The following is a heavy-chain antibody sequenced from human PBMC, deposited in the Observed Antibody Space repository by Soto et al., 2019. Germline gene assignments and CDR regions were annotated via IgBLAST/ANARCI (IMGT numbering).Heavy chain of an antibody. Sequence: GGSLSLSCAASGFTFSSYWMHWVRQAPGKGLVWVSRIYSDGSGTTYADSVKGRFTISRDNAKSMLYLQMNSLRVEDTAVYYSATLNSFGADYWGQGTLVTVSS. CDR1: GFTFSSYW. CDR2: IYSDGSGT. D-gene: IGHD5-18*01. J-gene: IGHJ4*02. V-gene: IGHV3-74*01. CDR3: ATLNSFGADY.